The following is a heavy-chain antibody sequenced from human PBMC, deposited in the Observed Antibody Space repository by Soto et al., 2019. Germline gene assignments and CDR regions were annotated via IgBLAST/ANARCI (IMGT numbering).Heavy chain of an antibody. CDR1: GGSFSGYY. CDR2: INHRGST. J-gene: IGHJ6*03. D-gene: IGHD3-10*01. V-gene: IGHV4-34*01. CDR3: AKLVRGVIISYYMDV. Sequence: SETLSLTCAVYGGSFSGYYWSWIRQPPGKGLEWIGEINHRGSTNNNPSHKSRVTISVDTPKNQFSLMLSSVTAADTAVYYCAKLVRGVIISYYMDVWGKGTTVTVSS.